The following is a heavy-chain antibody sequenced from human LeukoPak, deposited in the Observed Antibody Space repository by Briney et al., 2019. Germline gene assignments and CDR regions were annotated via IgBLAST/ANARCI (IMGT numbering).Heavy chain of an antibody. CDR3: AKGIFGVVISNMDV. D-gene: IGHD3-3*01. CDR2: ISWNSGSI. Sequence: PGGSLRLSCAASGFTFDDYAMHWVRQAPGKGLEWVSGISWNSGSIGYADSVKGRSTISRDNAKNSLYLQMNSLRAEDTALYYCAKGIFGVVISNMDVWGKGTTVTVSS. V-gene: IGHV3-9*01. J-gene: IGHJ6*03. CDR1: GFTFDDYA.